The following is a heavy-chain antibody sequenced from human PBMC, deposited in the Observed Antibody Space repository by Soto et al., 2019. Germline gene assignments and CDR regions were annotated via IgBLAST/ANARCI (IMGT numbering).Heavy chain of an antibody. D-gene: IGHD2-15*01. CDR1: GYTFTSYA. CDR2: IIPIFGTA. Sequence: SVKVSCKASGYTFTSYAISWVRQAPGQGLEWMGGIIPIFGTANYAQKFQGRVTITADESTSTAYMELSSLRSEDTAVYYCARVRYYCSGQDYAEFSTTVAIDSSNGMDLWGQGTPVTVYS. CDR3: ARVRYYCSGQDYAEFSTTVAIDSSNGMDL. V-gene: IGHV1-69*13. J-gene: IGHJ6*02.